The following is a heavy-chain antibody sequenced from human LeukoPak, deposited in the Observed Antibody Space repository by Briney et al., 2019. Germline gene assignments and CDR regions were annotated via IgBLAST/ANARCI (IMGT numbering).Heavy chain of an antibody. J-gene: IGHJ3*01. D-gene: IGHD2-8*01. V-gene: IGHV3-74*01. Sequence: GGSLRLSCVASGFTFSNYWMQWVRQVPGKGLVWVSRLNGDGTNIIYADSVKGRFTISRDNAENTLYLQMNSLRAEDTALYYCARSQSGVFDVWGQGAMVTVSS. CDR1: GFTFSNYW. CDR3: ARSQSGVFDV. CDR2: LNGDGTNI.